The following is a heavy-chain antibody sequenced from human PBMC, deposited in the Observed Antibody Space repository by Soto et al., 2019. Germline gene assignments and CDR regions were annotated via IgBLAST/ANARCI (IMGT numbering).Heavy chain of an antibody. Sequence: LRLSCAASGFMFSTYAMTWVRQAPGRGLEWVSTILHDETPFYTDSVKGRFTISRDNVRGTLYLQMNGLRVEDAALYYCAKDLFPTSGQRFFFESWGQGTLVTVSS. V-gene: IGHV3-23*01. CDR3: AKDLFPTSGQRFFFES. CDR2: ILHDETP. J-gene: IGHJ4*02. CDR1: GFMFSTYA. D-gene: IGHD3-10*01.